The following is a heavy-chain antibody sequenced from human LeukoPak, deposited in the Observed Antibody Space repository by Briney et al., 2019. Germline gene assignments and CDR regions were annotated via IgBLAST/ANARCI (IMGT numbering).Heavy chain of an antibody. Sequence: GASVKVSCKASGYTFTSYYMHWVRQAPGQGLEWMGIINPIGVSTSYAQKFQGRVTMTRDTSTSTGYIELSSLTSEDTAACYCIFGSGGYFDYWGQGTLVTVSS. D-gene: IGHD3-3*01. V-gene: IGHV1-46*01. CDR1: GYTFTSYY. CDR2: INPIGVST. J-gene: IGHJ4*02. CDR3: IFGSGGYFDY.